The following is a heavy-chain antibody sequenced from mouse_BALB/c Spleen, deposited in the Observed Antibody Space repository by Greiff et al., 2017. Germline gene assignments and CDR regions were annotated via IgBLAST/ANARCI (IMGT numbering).Heavy chain of an antibody. D-gene: IGHD1-1*01. CDR1: GYAFTNYL. Sequence: QVHVKQSGAELVRPGTSVKVSCKASGYAFTNYLIEWVKQRPGQGLEWIGVINPGSGGTNYNEKFKGKATLTADKSSSTAYMQLSSLTSDDSAVYFCARGVDYYGSSDGWGAGTTVTVSS. V-gene: IGHV1-54*01. CDR3: ARGVDYYGSSDG. CDR2: INPGSGGT. J-gene: IGHJ1*01.